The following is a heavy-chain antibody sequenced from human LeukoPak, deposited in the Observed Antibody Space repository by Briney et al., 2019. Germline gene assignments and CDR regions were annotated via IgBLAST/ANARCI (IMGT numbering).Heavy chain of an antibody. D-gene: IGHD6-19*01. Sequence: ASVKVSCKASGYTFTGYYMHWVRQAPGQGLEWMGWINPNSGGTNYAQKVQGRVTMTRDTSISTAYMELRSLRSDDTAVYYCARDLGSGWYDYWGQGTLVTVSS. CDR2: INPNSGGT. V-gene: IGHV1-2*02. CDR3: ARDLGSGWYDY. J-gene: IGHJ4*02. CDR1: GYTFTGYY.